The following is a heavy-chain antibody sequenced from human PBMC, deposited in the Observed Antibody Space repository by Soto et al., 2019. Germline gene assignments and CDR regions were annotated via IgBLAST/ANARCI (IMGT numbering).Heavy chain of an antibody. Sequence: SQKRSDRYSVSGGMFRRNYWIWFRQPPGKGLECIGEINHSGSTNYNPSLKSRVTISVDTSKNQFSLKLSSVTAADTAVYYCARGIAAAGGYYYYYGMDVWGQGTTVT. J-gene: IGHJ6*02. V-gene: IGHV4-34*01. D-gene: IGHD6-13*01. CDR1: GGMFRRNY. CDR2: INHSGST. CDR3: ARGIAAAGGYYYYYGMDV.